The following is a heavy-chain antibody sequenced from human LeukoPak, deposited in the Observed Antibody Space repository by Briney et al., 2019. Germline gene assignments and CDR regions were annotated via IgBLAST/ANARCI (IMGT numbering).Heavy chain of an antibody. CDR3: ARKLTIFGVEKNYFDY. CDR1: GGTFSSYA. D-gene: IGHD3-3*01. Sequence: SVKVSCKASGGTFSSYAISWVRQAPGQGLEWMGRIIPIFGTANYAQKFQGRVTITADESTSTAYMELSSLRSEDTAVYYCARKLTIFGVEKNYFDYWGQGTLVTVSS. CDR2: IIPIFGTA. J-gene: IGHJ4*02. V-gene: IGHV1-69*13.